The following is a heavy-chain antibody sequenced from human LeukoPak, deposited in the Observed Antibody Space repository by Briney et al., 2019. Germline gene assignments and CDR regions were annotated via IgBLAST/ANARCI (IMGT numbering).Heavy chain of an antibody. CDR1: GFTFSSYA. D-gene: IGHD6-19*01. J-gene: IGHJ4*02. CDR2: ISDSGGST. Sequence: GGSLRLSCAASGFTFSSYAMSWVRQAPGKGLEWVSIISDSGGSTDYADSVKGRFTISRDNSKNTLYLQVNSLRAEDTAVYYCARDRYSSGWYGDFDCWGQGTLVTVSS. V-gene: IGHV3-23*01. CDR3: ARDRYSSGWYGDFDC.